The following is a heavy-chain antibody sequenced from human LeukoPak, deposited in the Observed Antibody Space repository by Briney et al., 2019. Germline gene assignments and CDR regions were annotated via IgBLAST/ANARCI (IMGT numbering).Heavy chain of an antibody. V-gene: IGHV1-69*02. CDR2: TIPILGIA. CDR1: GGTFSSYT. CDR3: ARASNWGSFDY. D-gene: IGHD7-27*01. Sequence: SVKVSCKASGGTFSSYTISWVRQAPGQGLEWMGRTIPILGIANYAQKFQGRVTITADKSTSTAYMELSSLRSEDTAVYYCARASNWGSFDYWGQGTLVTVSS. J-gene: IGHJ4*02.